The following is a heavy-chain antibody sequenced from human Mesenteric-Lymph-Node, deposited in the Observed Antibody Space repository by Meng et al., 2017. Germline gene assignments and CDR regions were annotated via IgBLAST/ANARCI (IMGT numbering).Heavy chain of an antibody. CDR2: ISSSGSTI. CDR3: ARDDYQDFDY. CDR1: GFTFSSYE. J-gene: IGHJ4*02. Sequence: GGSLRLSCAASGFTFSSYEMNWVRQAPVKGLEWVSYISSSGSTIYYADSVKGRFTISRDNAKNSLYLQMNSLRAEDTAVYYCARDDYQDFDYWGQGTLVTVSS. V-gene: IGHV3-48*03. D-gene: IGHD4/OR15-4a*01.